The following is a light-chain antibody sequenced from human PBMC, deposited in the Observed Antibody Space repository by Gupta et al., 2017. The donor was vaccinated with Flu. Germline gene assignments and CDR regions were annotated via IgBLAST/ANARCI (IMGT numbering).Light chain of an antibody. V-gene: IGKV3-15*01. J-gene: IGKJ4*01. CDR1: QSVTSN. CDR3: QQDNDWHLT. Sequence: PATLSVSPGERATLSCRASQSVTSNLAWYQQKPGQAPRLLIYGASTRATGLPARFSGSGYGTEFSLTISSLQSEDFAVYYCQQDNDWHLTFGGGTKVEIK. CDR2: GAS.